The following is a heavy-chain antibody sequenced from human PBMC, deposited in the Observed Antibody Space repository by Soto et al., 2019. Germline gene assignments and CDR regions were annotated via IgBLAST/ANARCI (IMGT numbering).Heavy chain of an antibody. CDR1: GGSISSYY. Sequence: SETLSLTCTVSGGSISSYYWSWIRQPPGKGLEWIGYIYYSGSTNYNPSLKSRVTISVDTSKNQFSLKLSSVTAADTAVYYCARHLSSGWYIDYWGQGTLVTVSS. CDR2: IYYSGST. CDR3: ARHLSSGWYIDY. J-gene: IGHJ4*02. V-gene: IGHV4-59*08. D-gene: IGHD6-19*01.